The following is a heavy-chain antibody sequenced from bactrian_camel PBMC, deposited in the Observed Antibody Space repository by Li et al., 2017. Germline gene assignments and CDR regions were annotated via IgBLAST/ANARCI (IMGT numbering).Heavy chain of an antibody. Sequence: HVQLVESGGGSVQSGGSLKLSCTASGYSHNMYCMGWFRQAPGKEREAVACIYTVGGFTYYSDSVKGRLTISKDNAKHTVYLQMNSLKPEDTATYYCAASVRSWCDLTLLGKSAYNFWGQGTQVTVS. J-gene: IGHJ4*01. V-gene: IGHV3S1*01. CDR1: GYSHNMYC. CDR3: AASVRSWCDLTLLGKSAYNF. CDR2: IYTVGGFT. D-gene: IGHD3*01.